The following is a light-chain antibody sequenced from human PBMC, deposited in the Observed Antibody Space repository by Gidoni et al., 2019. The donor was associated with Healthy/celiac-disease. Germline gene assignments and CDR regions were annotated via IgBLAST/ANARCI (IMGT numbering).Light chain of an antibody. CDR1: SSDVGGYNY. CDR2: EVT. V-gene: IGLV2-14*01. CDR3: SSYTSSSTGVV. Sequence: QSALTQPASVSGSPGQSIPISCTGTSSDVGGYNYVSWYQQHPGKAPKLMIYEVTTRPAGVSNRFSGSKSGNTASLTISGLQAEAEADYYCSSYTSSSTGVVFGGGTKLTVL. J-gene: IGLJ2*01.